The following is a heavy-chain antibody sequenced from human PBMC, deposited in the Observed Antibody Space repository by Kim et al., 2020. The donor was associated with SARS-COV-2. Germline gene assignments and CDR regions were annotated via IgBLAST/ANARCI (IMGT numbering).Heavy chain of an antibody. J-gene: IGHJ4*02. CDR1: GFTFSSYG. V-gene: IGHV3-30*18. CDR3: AKIAGSGAVAGTGSEFDY. Sequence: GGSLRLSCAASGFTFSSYGMHWVRQAPGKGLEWVAVISYDGSNKYYADSVKGRFTISRDNSKNTLYLQMNSLRAEDTAVYYCAKIAGSGAVAGTGSEFDYWGQGTLGTVSS. CDR2: ISYDGSNK. D-gene: IGHD6-19*01.